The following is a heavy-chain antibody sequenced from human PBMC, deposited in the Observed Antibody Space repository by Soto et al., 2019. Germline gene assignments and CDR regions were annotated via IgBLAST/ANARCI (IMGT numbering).Heavy chain of an antibody. V-gene: IGHV3-30*18. J-gene: IGHJ6*02. CDR3: AKDRDYDSPDYYYYYGMDV. CDR1: GFTFSSYG. CDR2: ISYDGSNK. D-gene: IGHD3-16*01. Sequence: GGSLRLSCAASGFTFSSYGMHWVRQAPGKGLEWVAVISYDGSNKYYADSVKGRFTISRDNSKNTLYLQMNSLRAEDTAVYYCAKDRDYDSPDYYYYYGMDVWGQGTTVTVSS.